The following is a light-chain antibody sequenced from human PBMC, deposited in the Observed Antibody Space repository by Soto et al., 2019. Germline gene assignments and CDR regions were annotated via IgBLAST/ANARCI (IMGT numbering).Light chain of an antibody. Sequence: IVRTQSPATLSVSPGERATLSCRAGQTIYSNVAWYQQRPGQAPSLLIYRASTRATGVPARFSGSGSGTEFTITISGLQSEDFALYYCQQYQNLWTFGQGTKVDIK. V-gene: IGKV3-15*01. CDR1: QTIYSN. J-gene: IGKJ1*01. CDR2: RAS. CDR3: QQYQNLWT.